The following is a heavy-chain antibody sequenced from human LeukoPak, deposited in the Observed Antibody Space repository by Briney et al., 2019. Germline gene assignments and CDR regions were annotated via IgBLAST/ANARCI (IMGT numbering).Heavy chain of an antibody. J-gene: IGHJ4*02. CDR2: IWYDGSNK. V-gene: IGHV3-33*01. CDR3: ASHLGGHFDY. Sequence: GGSLRLSCAASGFTFSSYGMHWVRQAPGKGLEWVAVIWYDGSNKYYADSVKGRFTISRDNSKNTLYLRMNSLRAEDTAVYYCASHLGGHFDYWGQGTLVTVSS. CDR1: GFTFSSYG. D-gene: IGHD3-16*01.